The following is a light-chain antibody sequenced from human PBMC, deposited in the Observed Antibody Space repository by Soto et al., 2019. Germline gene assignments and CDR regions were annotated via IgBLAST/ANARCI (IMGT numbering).Light chain of an antibody. CDR1: QSINKW. V-gene: IGKV1D-16*01. Sequence: DVQMTQSPSSVSASVGDRVTITCRASQSINKWLAWYQQKPGEAPKLLIYSASNLQSGVPSRFSGSGSGTDFSLTISSLQPEDFSSYYCQHYYNYPWTFGQGTKVDIK. CDR3: QHYYNYPWT. J-gene: IGKJ1*01. CDR2: SAS.